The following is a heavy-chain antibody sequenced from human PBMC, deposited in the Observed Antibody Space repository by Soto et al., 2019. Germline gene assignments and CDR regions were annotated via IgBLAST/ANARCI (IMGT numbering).Heavy chain of an antibody. CDR2: IYYSGST. V-gene: IGHV4-39*01. J-gene: IGHJ2*01. D-gene: IGHD2-21*01. Sequence: SETLSLTCTVSGGSISSSSYYWGWIRQPPGKGLEWIGSIYYSGSTYYNPSLKSRVTISVDTSKNQFSLKLSSVTAADTAVYYCARQGNVVVDWYFDLWGRGTLVT. CDR1: GGSISSSSYY. CDR3: ARQGNVVVDWYFDL.